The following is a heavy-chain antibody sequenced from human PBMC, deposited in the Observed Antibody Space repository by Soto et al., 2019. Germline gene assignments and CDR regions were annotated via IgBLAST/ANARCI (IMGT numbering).Heavy chain of an antibody. Sequence: GASVKVSCKASGGTFSSYAISWVRQAPGQGLEWMGGIIPIFGTANYAQKFQGRVTITADESTSTAYMKLSSVTAADTAVYYCAREKTGTYSGMDVWGQGTTVTAP. CDR2: IIPIFGTA. V-gene: IGHV1-69*13. J-gene: IGHJ6*02. D-gene: IGHD1-7*01. CDR1: GGTFSSYA. CDR3: AREKTGTYSGMDV.